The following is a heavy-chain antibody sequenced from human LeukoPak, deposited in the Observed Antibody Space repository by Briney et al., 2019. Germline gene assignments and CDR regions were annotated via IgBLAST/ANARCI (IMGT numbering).Heavy chain of an antibody. CDR1: GGSFSGYY. J-gene: IGHJ4*02. CDR2: INHSGST. Sequence: PSETLSLTCAVYGGSFSGYYWSWIRQPPGKGLEWIGEINHSGSTNYNPSLKSRVTISVDTSKNQFSLKLSSVTAADTAVYYCARWSLGKIDYWGQGTLVTVSS. CDR3: ARWSLGKIDY. V-gene: IGHV4-34*09.